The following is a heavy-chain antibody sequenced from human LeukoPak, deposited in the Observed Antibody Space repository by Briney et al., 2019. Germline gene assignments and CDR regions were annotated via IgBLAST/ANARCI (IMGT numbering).Heavy chain of an antibody. Sequence: PGGSLRLSCAASGFTFSSFWMYWVRQAPGKGLVWVSRINSGGSSIGYADSVKGRFTISRDNAKSTLFLQMNSLRAEDTAVYFCASGGRVGDIFDIWGQGTMVTVSS. J-gene: IGHJ3*02. V-gene: IGHV3-74*01. CDR2: INSGGSSI. CDR1: GFTFSSFW. CDR3: ASGGRVGDIFDI. D-gene: IGHD2-15*01.